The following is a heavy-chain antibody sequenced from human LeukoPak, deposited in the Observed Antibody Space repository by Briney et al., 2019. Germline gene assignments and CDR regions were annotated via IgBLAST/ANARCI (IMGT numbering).Heavy chain of an antibody. D-gene: IGHD6-19*01. Sequence: SQTLSLTCTVSGGSISSGDYYWSWIRQPPGKGLEWIGYIYYSGSTYYNPSLKSRVTISVDTSKNQFSLKLSSVTAADTAVYYCAMMSVAAVAGIGDYWGQGTLVTVSS. CDR1: GGSISSGDYY. V-gene: IGHV4-30-4*01. CDR3: AMMSVAAVAGIGDY. CDR2: IYYSGST. J-gene: IGHJ4*02.